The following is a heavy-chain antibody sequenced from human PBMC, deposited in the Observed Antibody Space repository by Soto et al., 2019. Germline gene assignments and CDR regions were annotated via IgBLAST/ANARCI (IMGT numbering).Heavy chain of an antibody. CDR2: IKQDGSEK. D-gene: IGHD6-6*01. V-gene: IGHV3-7*05. CDR3: ARLRPYSSSPGDYFDY. CDR1: GCTCGGHG. Sequence: GGLMRLWCGAAGCTCGGHGGSWVSKAPGKGLEWVANIKQDGSEKYYVDSVKGRFTISRDNAKNSLYLQMNSLRAEDTAVYYCARLRPYSSSPGDYFDYWGQGTLVTVSS. J-gene: IGHJ4*02.